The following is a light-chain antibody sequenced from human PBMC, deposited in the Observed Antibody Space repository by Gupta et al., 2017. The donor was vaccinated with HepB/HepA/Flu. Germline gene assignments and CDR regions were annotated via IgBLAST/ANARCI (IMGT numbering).Light chain of an antibody. J-gene: IGKJ2*01. CDR2: GAS. Sequence: EIVLTQSPGTLSLSPGERATLSCRASQSVSSSYLAWYQQKPGQAPRLLIYGASSRATGIPGRSSGSGGGKDGTLTISRLDREECEVYYCQQYGNSHGPMYTFGQGTKMEIK. CDR1: QSVSSSY. CDR3: QQYGNSHGPMYT. V-gene: IGKV3-20*01.